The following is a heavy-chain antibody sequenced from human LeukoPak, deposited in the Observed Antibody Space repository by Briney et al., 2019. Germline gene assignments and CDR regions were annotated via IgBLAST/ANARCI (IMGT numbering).Heavy chain of an antibody. V-gene: IGHV3-9*01. J-gene: IGHJ4*02. CDR2: ISWNSGSI. CDR1: GFTFSSYW. CDR3: AKGGIVGANDPFDY. Sequence: PGGSLRLSCAASGFTFSSYWMHWVRQAPGKGLEWVSGISWNSGSIGYADSVKGRFTISRDNAKNSLYLQMNSLRAEDTALYYCAKGGIVGANDPFDYWGQGTLVTVSS. D-gene: IGHD1-26*01.